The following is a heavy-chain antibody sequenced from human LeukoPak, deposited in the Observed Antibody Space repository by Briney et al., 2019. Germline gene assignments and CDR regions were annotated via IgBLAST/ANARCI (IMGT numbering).Heavy chain of an antibody. CDR3: ARGDNYYYYMDV. V-gene: IGHV3-30*04. CDR1: GFTFSSYA. Sequence: QSGGSLRLSCAASGFTFSSYAMHWVRQAPGKVLEWVAVISYDGSNKYYADSVKGRFTISRDNSKNTLYLQMNSLRAEDTAVYYCARGDNYYYYMDVWGKGTTVTVSS. J-gene: IGHJ6*03. CDR2: ISYDGSNK.